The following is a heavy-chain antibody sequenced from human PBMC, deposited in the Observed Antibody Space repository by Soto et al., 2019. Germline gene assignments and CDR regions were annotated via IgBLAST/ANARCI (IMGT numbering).Heavy chain of an antibody. V-gene: IGHV3-66*01. D-gene: IGHD3-10*01. CDR1: GFTVSSNY. J-gene: IGHJ6*03. CDR3: ARTLMVRGVTYYYYYMDV. Sequence: GESLKISCAASGFTVSSNYMSWVRQAPGKGLEWVSVIYSGGSTYYADSVKGRFTISRDNSKNTLYLQMNSLRAEDTAVYYCARTLMVRGVTYYYYYMDVWGKGTTVTVSS. CDR2: IYSGGST.